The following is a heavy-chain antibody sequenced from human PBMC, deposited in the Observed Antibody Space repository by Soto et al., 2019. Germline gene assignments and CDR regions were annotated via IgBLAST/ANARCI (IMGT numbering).Heavy chain of an antibody. CDR1: GFTFSTYA. D-gene: IGHD3-3*01. CDR2: LYGNGDGI. CDR3: AKDRQPEGFWHFDH. V-gene: IGHV3-23*04. J-gene: IGHJ4*02. Sequence: EVQLVESGGGLVQPGGSLRLSCVASGFTFSTYAMSWVRQAPGKGLEWVSGLYGNGDGISYSDSVRGRFTISRDNAKNALYLQINSLRSADTATYFCAKDRQPEGFWHFDHWGRGTLIIVSS.